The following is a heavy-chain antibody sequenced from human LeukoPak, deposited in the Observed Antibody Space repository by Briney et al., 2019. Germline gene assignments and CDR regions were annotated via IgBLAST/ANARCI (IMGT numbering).Heavy chain of an antibody. V-gene: IGHV4-59*01. J-gene: IGHJ3*02. Sequence: SETLSLTFTVSGGSISSYYWSWIRQPPGKGLEWIGCIYYSGSTNYNPSLKSRVTISVDTSKNQFSLKLSSVTAADTAVYYCARDSTVATGGDAFDIWGQGTMVTVSS. CDR2: IYYSGST. D-gene: IGHD7-27*01. CDR3: ARDSTVATGGDAFDI. CDR1: GGSISSYY.